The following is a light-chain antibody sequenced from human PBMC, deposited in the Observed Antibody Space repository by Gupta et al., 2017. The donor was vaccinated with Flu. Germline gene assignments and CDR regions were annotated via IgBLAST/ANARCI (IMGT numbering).Light chain of an antibody. CDR2: AVS. Sequence: SLSVSPGDRATLSGRASQNVNKNMAWYKTKPCQAPRLLIYAVSTRATGVPARFGGTGSGTEVTLTISSRHSEDFALYVCRQEDNGPPLYTFGPGTKLEIK. CDR1: QNVNKN. J-gene: IGKJ2*01. CDR3: RQEDNGPPLYT. V-gene: IGKV3-15*01.